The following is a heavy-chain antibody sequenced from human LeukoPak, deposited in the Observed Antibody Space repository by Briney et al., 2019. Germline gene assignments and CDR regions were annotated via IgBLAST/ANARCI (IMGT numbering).Heavy chain of an antibody. CDR3: AKARGSSSGYNFDC. CDR1: GFTFSSYA. J-gene: IGHJ4*02. V-gene: IGHV3-23*01. Sequence: PGGSLRLSCAASGFTFSSYAMIWARQAPGKGLEWVSAISGGGSSTHNADSVKGRFTISRDNSKNTLYLQMNSLSAEDTAVYFCAKARGSSSGYNFDCWGQGTLVTVSS. CDR2: ISGGGSST. D-gene: IGHD6-13*01.